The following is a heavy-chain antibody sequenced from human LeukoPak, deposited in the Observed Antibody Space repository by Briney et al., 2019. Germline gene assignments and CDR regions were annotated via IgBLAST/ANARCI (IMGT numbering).Heavy chain of an antibody. CDR1: GYTFTGYY. V-gene: IGHV1-2*02. J-gene: IGHJ5*02. Sequence: ASVKVSCKASGYTFTGYYMHWVRQAPGQGLEWMGWINPDSGGTNYAQKFQGRVTMTRDMSTSTVYMELSSLRSEDTAVYYCARDGRGDRGYYDSSGYGFDPWGQGTLVTVSS. D-gene: IGHD3-22*01. CDR3: ARDGRGDRGYYDSSGYGFDP. CDR2: INPDSGGT.